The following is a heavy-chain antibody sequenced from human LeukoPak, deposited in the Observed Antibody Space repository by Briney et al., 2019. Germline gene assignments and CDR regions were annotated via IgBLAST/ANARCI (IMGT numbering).Heavy chain of an antibody. Sequence: SETLSLTCTVSGDSMRNYYWAWIRQSAGKGLEWIGRTYRSGTTNYSPSLHSRVTMSIGTSQNYFSLKLTSVTAADTAVYYCARESTRYGSGNYNWFDRWGQGTLVTVSS. CDR3: ARESTRYGSGNYNWFDR. V-gene: IGHV4-4*07. J-gene: IGHJ5*02. CDR1: GDSMRNYY. CDR2: TYRSGTT. D-gene: IGHD3-10*01.